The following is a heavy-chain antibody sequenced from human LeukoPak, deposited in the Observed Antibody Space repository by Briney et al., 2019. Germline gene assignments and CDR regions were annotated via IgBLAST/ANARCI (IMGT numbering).Heavy chain of an antibody. D-gene: IGHD2-21*02. Sequence: TSETLSFTCTVSAGSISSSSYYWDWIRQPPGKGLEWIGSIYYSGCTYYNPSLKSRVTISVDRSNNKFSLKLRSVTAADPAVSYRARGGGGYCGRDCPIYYYYYYMDVWGKDTTVSVSS. V-gene: IGHV4-39*07. CDR1: AGSISSSSYY. CDR3: ARGGGGYCGRDCPIYYYYYYMDV. CDR2: IYYSGCT. J-gene: IGHJ6*03.